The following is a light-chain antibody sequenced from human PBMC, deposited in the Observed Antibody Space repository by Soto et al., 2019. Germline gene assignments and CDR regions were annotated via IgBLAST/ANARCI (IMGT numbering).Light chain of an antibody. J-gene: IGLJ2*01. CDR1: SSDVGGYDY. V-gene: IGLV2-14*01. Sequence: QSALTQPPSASGSPGQTVTISCTGTSSDVGGYDYVSWYQQHPGKAPKLLIYEVSNRPSGVSRRFSGSKSGSTASLTISGLQTEDEADYYCSSYTNTNTLEFGGGTKLTVL. CDR3: SSYTNTNTLE. CDR2: EVS.